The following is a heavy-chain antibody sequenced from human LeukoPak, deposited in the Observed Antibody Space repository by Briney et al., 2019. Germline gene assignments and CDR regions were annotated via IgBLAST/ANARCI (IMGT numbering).Heavy chain of an antibody. J-gene: IGHJ3*02. CDR2: IYNTGNT. Sequence: SETLSLTCSVSGYSIKSGYYWGWIRQAPGKGLEWIGSIYNTGNTFYNPSLKSRVTISVDTSRNQFSLKLNSVTAADTAVYYCAKSNGYGLVDIWGQGTMVTVSS. V-gene: IGHV4-38-2*02. CDR1: GYSIKSGYY. D-gene: IGHD3-10*01. CDR3: AKSNGYGLVDI.